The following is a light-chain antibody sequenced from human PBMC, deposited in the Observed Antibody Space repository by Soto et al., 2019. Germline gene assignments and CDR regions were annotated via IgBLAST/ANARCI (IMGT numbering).Light chain of an antibody. CDR3: SSYAGSNRGV. CDR1: SSDVGGYDY. CDR2: EVS. V-gene: IGLV2-8*01. Sequence: QSVLTQPPSASGSPGQSVTISCTGTSSDVGGYDYVSWYQQHPGKVPKLMIFEVSKRPSGVPDRFSGSKSGNTASLTVSGLQAEDEADYYCSSYAGSNRGVFGGGTKLTVL. J-gene: IGLJ2*01.